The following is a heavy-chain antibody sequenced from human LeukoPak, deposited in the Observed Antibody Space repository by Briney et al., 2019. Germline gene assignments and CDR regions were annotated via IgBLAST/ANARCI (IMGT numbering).Heavy chain of an antibody. D-gene: IGHD6-19*01. CDR1: GFKFSAQS. CDR2: ISSSGDTT. CDR3: VKNGWLDY. V-gene: IGHV3-48*04. J-gene: IGHJ4*02. Sequence: GGSLRLSCAASGFKFSAQSMNWARQAPGKGLEWVSYISSSGDTTKNADSVEGRFTISRDNVKNSLYLLMNSLRVDDTAVYYCVKNGWLDYWGQGIVVTVPS.